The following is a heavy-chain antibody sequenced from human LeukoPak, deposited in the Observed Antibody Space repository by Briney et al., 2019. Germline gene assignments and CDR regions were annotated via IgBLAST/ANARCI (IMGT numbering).Heavy chain of an antibody. Sequence: PSETLSLTCTVSGGSISSYYWSWIRQPPGKGLEWIGYIYSSGSTNYNPSLKSRVTISVDTSKNQSSLKLTSVTAADTAVYYCARETSLAGFASGLGFNYWGQGILVTVSS. D-gene: IGHD6-19*01. CDR2: IYSSGST. CDR1: GGSISSYY. J-gene: IGHJ4*02. CDR3: ARETSLAGFASGLGFNY. V-gene: IGHV4-59*01.